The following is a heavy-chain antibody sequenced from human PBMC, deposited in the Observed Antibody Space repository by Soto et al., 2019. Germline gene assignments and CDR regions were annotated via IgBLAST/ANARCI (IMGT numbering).Heavy chain of an antibody. CDR2: ISYDGINK. Sequence: VESGGGVVQPGRSLRLSCAASGFTFSSYAMHWVRQAPGKGLVWVAVISYDGINKYYADSVKGRFTISRDNSKNTLYLQRNSLRAEDPAVYYCARDVAAAGAAGGMDVWGQATTVTVSS. D-gene: IGHD6-13*01. J-gene: IGHJ6*02. CDR1: GFTFSSYA. CDR3: ARDVAAAGAAGGMDV. V-gene: IGHV3-30*14.